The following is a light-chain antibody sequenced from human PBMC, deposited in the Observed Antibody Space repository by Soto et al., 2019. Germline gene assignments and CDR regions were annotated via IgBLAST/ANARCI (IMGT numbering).Light chain of an antibody. Sequence: DIQMTQSPSTLSASVGDRVTITCWASQSINDWLAWYQQKPGKAPKLLIYKASSLESGVPSRFSGSGSGTEFTLTISSLQPDDFATYYCQQYDSYPLTFGGGTKVEIK. J-gene: IGKJ4*01. CDR1: QSINDW. CDR2: KAS. CDR3: QQYDSYPLT. V-gene: IGKV1-5*03.